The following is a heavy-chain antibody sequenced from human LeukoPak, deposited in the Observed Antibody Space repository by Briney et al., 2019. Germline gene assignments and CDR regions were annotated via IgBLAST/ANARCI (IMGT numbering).Heavy chain of an antibody. J-gene: IGHJ3*02. CDR2: SYSDSNT. CDR1: GFTVSNNY. V-gene: IGHV3-53*01. CDR3: VRKNRDFNAAFDI. Sequence: GGSLRLSCAASGFTVSNNYMSWVRQAPGKGLEWVSISYSDSNTNYADSVKGRFTISRDISQNTLSLQMNSLRAEDTAVYYCVRKNRDFNAAFDIWGQGTVVTVSS. D-gene: IGHD1-14*01.